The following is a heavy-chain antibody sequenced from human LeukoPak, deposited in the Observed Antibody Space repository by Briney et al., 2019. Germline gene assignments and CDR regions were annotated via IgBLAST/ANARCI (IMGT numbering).Heavy chain of an antibody. CDR3: ARDNPLRTPFYYYYYMDV. D-gene: IGHD3-16*01. Sequence: RTSVKVSCKASGYTFTGYYMHWVRQAPGQGLEWMGWINPNSGGTNYAQKFQGRVTMTRDTSISTAYMELSRLRSDDTAVYYCARDNPLRTPFYYYYYMDVWGKGTTVTVSS. V-gene: IGHV1-2*02. CDR2: INPNSGGT. J-gene: IGHJ6*03. CDR1: GYTFTGYY.